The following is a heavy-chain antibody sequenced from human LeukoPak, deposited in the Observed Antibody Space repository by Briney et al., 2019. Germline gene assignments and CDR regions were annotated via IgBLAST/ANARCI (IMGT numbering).Heavy chain of an antibody. CDR1: GGSIRSSSSY. V-gene: IGHV4-39*07. Sequence: SETLSLTCTVSGGSIRSSSSYWGWIRHPPGKGLEWIGSIYYSGSTYYNPSLKSRVTISVDTSKNQFSLKLTSVTAADTAVYYCARASDWNLDYWGQGTLVTVSS. J-gene: IGHJ4*02. CDR3: ARASDWNLDY. D-gene: IGHD1-1*01. CDR2: IYYSGST.